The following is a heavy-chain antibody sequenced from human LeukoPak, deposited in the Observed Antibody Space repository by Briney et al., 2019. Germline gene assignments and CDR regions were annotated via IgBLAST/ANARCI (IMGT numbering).Heavy chain of an antibody. CDR3: ARDGEYYDSSDIDY. J-gene: IGHJ4*02. Sequence: SQTLSLTCTVSGGSISSGSYYWSWIRQPAGKGLEWIGRIYTSGSTNYNPSLKSRVTISVDTSKNQFSLKLSSVTAADTAVYYCARDGEYYDSSDIDYWGQGTLVTVSS. D-gene: IGHD3-22*01. CDR1: GGSISSGSYY. V-gene: IGHV4-61*02. CDR2: IYTSGST.